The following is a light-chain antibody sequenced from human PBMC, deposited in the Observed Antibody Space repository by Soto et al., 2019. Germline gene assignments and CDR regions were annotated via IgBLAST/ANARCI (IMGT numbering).Light chain of an antibody. J-gene: IGLJ3*02. V-gene: IGLV1-44*01. CDR3: AAWDDSLSTWV. CDR1: SSNIGSNT. Sequence: SVLTQPPSASGTPGQRVTISCSGSSSNIGSNTVNWYQQLPGTAPKLLIFINDQRPSGVPDRFSGSKSGTSASLAISGLHSEDEADYYCAAWDDSLSTWVFGGGTKLTVL. CDR2: IND.